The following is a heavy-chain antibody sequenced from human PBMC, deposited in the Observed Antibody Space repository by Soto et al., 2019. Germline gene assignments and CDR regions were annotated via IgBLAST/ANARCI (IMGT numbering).Heavy chain of an antibody. D-gene: IGHD3-3*01. J-gene: IGHJ6*02. CDR2: IYYSGST. CDR1: GGSISGYY. V-gene: IGHV4-59*01. CDR3: ARDLGYYDFWSGSPPYGMDV. Sequence: SETLSLTCTVSGGSISGYYWSWIRQPPGKGLDWIGYIYYSGSTNYNPSLKSRVTISVDTSKNQFSLKLSSVTAADTAVYYCARDLGYYDFWSGSPPYGMDVWGQGTTVTVSS.